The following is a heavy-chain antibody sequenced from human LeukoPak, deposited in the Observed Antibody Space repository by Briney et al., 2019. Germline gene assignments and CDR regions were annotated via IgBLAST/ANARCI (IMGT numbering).Heavy chain of an antibody. V-gene: IGHV3-7*01. J-gene: IGHJ5*02. CDR3: AREAGDSSGWYNWFDP. CDR2: IKQDGSEK. CDR1: GFLFSDSW. D-gene: IGHD6-19*01. Sequence: GGSLRLSCAVSGFLFSDSWMSWVRQAPGKGREWVANIKQDGSEKNYVDSVKGRFTISRDNAKNSLYLQMNSLRAEDTAVYYCAREAGDSSGWYNWFDPWGQGTLVTVSS.